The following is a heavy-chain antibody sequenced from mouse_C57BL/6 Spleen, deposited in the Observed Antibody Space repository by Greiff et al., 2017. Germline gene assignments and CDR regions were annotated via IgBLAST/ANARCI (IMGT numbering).Heavy chain of an antibody. Sequence: VQLQQSGAELVRPGASVKLSCTASGFNIKDDYMHWVKQRPEQGLEWIGWIDPDNGYTEYASKFQGKATITADTSSNTAYLHLSSLTSEDTAVYDYTTPKLGRGYWGQGTTLTVSS. J-gene: IGHJ2*01. CDR3: TTPKLGRGY. D-gene: IGHD4-1*01. CDR2: IDPDNGYT. V-gene: IGHV14-4*01. CDR1: GFNIKDDY.